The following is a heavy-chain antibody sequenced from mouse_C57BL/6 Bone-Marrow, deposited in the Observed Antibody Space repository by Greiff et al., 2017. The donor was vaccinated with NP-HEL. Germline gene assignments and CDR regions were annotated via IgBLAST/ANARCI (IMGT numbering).Heavy chain of an antibody. J-gene: IGHJ3*01. CDR3: TRKGGWLLRWFAY. V-gene: IGHV1-15*01. Sequence: VQLQQSGAELVRPGASVTLSCKASGYTFTDYEMHWVKQTPVHGLAWIGAIDPETGGTAYNQKFKGKAILTADKSSSTAYMELRSLTSEDSAVYYCTRKGGWLLRWFAYWGQGTLVTVSA. CDR1: GYTFTDYE. CDR2: IDPETGGT. D-gene: IGHD2-3*01.